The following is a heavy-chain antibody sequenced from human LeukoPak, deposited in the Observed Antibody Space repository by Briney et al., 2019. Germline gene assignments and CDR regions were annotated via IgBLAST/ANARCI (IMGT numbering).Heavy chain of an antibody. V-gene: IGHV1-18*01. CDR3: ARDPANTSGRYAYFDY. J-gene: IGHJ4*02. Sequence: VASVKVSCKASGFPFTHHGITWVRQAPGQGLEWMGWISGYNGDTNYPQMFQGRVTLTTDTSTSTAYMELRSLRSDDTAVYFCARDPANTSGRYAYFDYWGQGTLVTVSS. CDR2: ISGYNGDT. CDR1: GFPFTHHG. D-gene: IGHD6-19*01.